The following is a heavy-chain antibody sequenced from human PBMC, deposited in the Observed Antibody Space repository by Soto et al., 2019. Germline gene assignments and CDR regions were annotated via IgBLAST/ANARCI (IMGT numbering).Heavy chain of an antibody. D-gene: IGHD2-2*01. CDR1: GGSISSNKW. CDR2: IYHSGST. CDR3: ARDDHIVVVPTSLGAMDV. J-gene: IGHJ6*02. Sequence: KTSETLSLTCAVYGGSISSNKWWSWVRQPPGKGLEWIGEIYHSGSTNYNPSLKSRVTISLDKSKNQFSLKLTSVTAADSAVHYCARDDHIVVVPTSLGAMDVWGQGTTVTVSS. V-gene: IGHV4-4*02.